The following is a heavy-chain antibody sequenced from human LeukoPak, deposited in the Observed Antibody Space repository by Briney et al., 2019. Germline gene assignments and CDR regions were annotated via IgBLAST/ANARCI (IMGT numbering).Heavy chain of an antibody. J-gene: IGHJ3*02. CDR2: IQYDGSNK. V-gene: IGHV3-30*02. CDR1: GFTFSTYG. CDR3: AKDRSGSKFPRDAFDI. Sequence: GGSLRLSCAASGFTFSTYGMHWVRQAPGKGLEWVAFIQYDGSNKYYADSVKGRFTISRDNSKNTLYLQMNSLRAEDTAVYYCAKDRSGSKFPRDAFDIWGQGTKVTVSS. D-gene: IGHD1-26*01.